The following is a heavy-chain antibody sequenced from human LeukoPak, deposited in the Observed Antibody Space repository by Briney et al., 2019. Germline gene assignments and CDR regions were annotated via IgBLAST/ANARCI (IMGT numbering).Heavy chain of an antibody. CDR3: AREVGMVRGVITFYYFDY. CDR1: GYTFTSYG. CDR2: ISAYNGNT. Sequence: ASVKVSCKASGYTFTSYGISWVRQAPGQGLEWMGWISAYNGNTNYAQKLQGRVTMTTDTSTSTAYMELRSLRSDDTAVYYCAREVGMVRGVITFYYFDYWGQGTLVTVSS. J-gene: IGHJ4*02. V-gene: IGHV1-18*01. D-gene: IGHD3-10*01.